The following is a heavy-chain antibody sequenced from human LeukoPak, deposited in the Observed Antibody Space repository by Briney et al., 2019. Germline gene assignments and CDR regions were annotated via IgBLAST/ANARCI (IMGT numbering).Heavy chain of an antibody. D-gene: IGHD3-10*01. CDR3: ARGSPPNYYGSGSYLLGFDP. J-gene: IGHJ5*02. CDR2: MNPNSGNT. CDR1: GYTFTSYD. V-gene: IGHV1-8*01. Sequence: GASVKVSCKASGYTFTSYDINWVRQATGQGLEWMGWMNPNSGNTGYAQKFQGRVTMTRNTSISTAYMELSSLRSEDTAVYYCARGSPPNYYGSGSYLLGFDPWGQGTLVTVPS.